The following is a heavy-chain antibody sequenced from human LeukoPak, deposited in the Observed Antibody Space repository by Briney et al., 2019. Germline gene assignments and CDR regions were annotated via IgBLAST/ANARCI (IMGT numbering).Heavy chain of an antibody. D-gene: IGHD7-27*01. V-gene: IGHV1-69*13. Sequence: ASVKVSCKASGGTFSSYAISWVRQAPGQGLEWMGGITPIFGTANYAQKFQGRVTITADESTSTAYMELSSLRSEDTAVYYCARDAHNWGHRYYDYWGQGTLVTVSS. CDR1: GGTFSSYA. CDR2: ITPIFGTA. J-gene: IGHJ4*02. CDR3: ARDAHNWGHRYYDY.